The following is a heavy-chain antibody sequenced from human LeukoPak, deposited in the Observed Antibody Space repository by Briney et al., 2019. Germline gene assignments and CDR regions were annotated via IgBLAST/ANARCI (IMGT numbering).Heavy chain of an antibody. CDR2: IYYSGST. D-gene: IGHD3-16*02. CDR3: ARLRGLRWGELSESPNWFDP. Sequence: SETLSLTCTVSGGSISSYYWSWIRQPPGKGLEWIGYIYYSGSTNYNPSLKSRVTISVDTSKNQFSLKLSSVTAADTAVYYCARLRGLRWGELSESPNWFDPWGKGTLVTVSS. CDR1: GGSISSYY. V-gene: IGHV4-59*08. J-gene: IGHJ5*02.